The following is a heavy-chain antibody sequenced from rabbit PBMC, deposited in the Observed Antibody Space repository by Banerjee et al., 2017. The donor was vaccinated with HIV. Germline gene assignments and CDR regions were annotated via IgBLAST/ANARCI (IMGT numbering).Heavy chain of an antibody. J-gene: IGHJ4*01. D-gene: IGHD4-1*01. CDR2: IYAGSSAST. CDR1: GFDFDSYY. Sequence: QSLEESGGDLVKPGASLTLTCTASGFDFDSYYMSWVRQAPGKGLEWIACIYAGSSASTYYASWAKGRFTISKTSSTTVTLQMTSLTAADTATYFCARDLAGVIGWNFNLWGQGTLVTVS. CDR3: ARDLAGVIGWNFNL. V-gene: IGHV1S40*01.